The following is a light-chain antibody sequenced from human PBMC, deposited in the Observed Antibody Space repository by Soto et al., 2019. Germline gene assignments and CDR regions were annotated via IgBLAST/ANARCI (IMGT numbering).Light chain of an antibody. CDR1: QTISTW. Sequence: DTPTTQSPSILSASVRDRVTIHCRASQTISTWLAWYQQKPGKAPRLLIYDASTLKSGVPSRFSGSGSGTEFTLTISSLQPDDFATYYCQQYISYSTFGQGTKVDIK. CDR3: QQYISYST. J-gene: IGKJ1*01. V-gene: IGKV1-5*01. CDR2: DAS.